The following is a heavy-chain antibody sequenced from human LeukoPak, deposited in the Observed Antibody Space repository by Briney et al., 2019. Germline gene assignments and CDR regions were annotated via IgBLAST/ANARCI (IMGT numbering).Heavy chain of an antibody. J-gene: IGHJ6*02. V-gene: IGHV4-39*01. CDR3: ARLGAAPGPPHYFYYGMDV. CDR2: TYYTGST. CDR1: GGSISSRSYY. D-gene: IGHD6-13*01. Sequence: SETLSLTCSVSGGSISSRSYYWGWVRQPPGKGLEWIGSTYYTGSTYYNPSLRSRVSISGDTSKNQVSLKVNSVTAADTAVYYCARLGAAPGPPHYFYYGMDVWGQGATVTVS.